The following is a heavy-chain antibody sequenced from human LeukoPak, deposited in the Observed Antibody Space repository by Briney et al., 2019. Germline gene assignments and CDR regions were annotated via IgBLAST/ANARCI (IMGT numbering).Heavy chain of an antibody. V-gene: IGHV3-21*01. CDR3: ARDKAGGTPNYYYSMDV. J-gene: IGHJ6*03. D-gene: IGHD6-19*01. CDR2: ITISSSST. CDR1: AFTFSSYS. Sequence: RGSLRLACAASAFTFSSYSMNCGCQAPGGGLGRVSSITISSSSTYYADSVKGRFTISRDNARNSLYLQMYSLRAEDTAVYYCARDKAGGTPNYYYSMDVWGKGTTVTVSS.